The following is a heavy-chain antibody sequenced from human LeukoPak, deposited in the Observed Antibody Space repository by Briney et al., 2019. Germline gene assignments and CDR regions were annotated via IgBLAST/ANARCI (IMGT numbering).Heavy chain of an antibody. Sequence: PGGSLRLSCAASGFTFSSYGRHWVRQAPGKGRVWGAVIWYDGSNKYYADSVKGRFTISRDNSKNTLYLQMNSLSAVDAAVYYCANDAVGATGAGWFDLWGQGTLVTVSS. CDR3: ANDAVGATGAGWFDL. J-gene: IGHJ5*02. CDR2: IWYDGSNK. D-gene: IGHD1-26*01. CDR1: GFTFSSYG. V-gene: IGHV3-33*06.